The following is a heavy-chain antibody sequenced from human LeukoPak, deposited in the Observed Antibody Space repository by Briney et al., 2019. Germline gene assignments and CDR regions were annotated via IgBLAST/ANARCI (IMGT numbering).Heavy chain of an antibody. CDR2: IYYNGAT. J-gene: IGHJ6*02. CDR3: ARHDPVGHYQHGMDV. D-gene: IGHD1-26*01. CDR1: GGSISGYF. V-gene: IGHV4-59*08. Sequence: SETLSLTCTVSGGSISGYFWSCIRQPPGKGLEFIGYIYYNGATLYSPSPKSRVTMSVDTSKNQFSLNLRSVTAADTAVYYCARHDPVGHYQHGMDVWGQGTSVTVSS.